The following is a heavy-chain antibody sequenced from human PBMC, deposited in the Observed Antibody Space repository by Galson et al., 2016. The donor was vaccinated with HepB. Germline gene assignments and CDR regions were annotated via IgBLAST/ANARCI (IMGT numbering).Heavy chain of an antibody. D-gene: IGHD3-3*01. CDR1: GGSISSTS. CDR3: ASRRKHDLWSFDI. Sequence: SERLSPICTVSGGSISSTSCIWIRQPPGKGLGWIGYLSFSGSTNYNPSLNSRLTISVDTSKIQFSLKLVSVTAANTAAYFCASRRKHDLWSFDIWGQGTMVTVSS. V-gene: IGHV4-59*01. J-gene: IGHJ3*02. CDR2: LSFSGST.